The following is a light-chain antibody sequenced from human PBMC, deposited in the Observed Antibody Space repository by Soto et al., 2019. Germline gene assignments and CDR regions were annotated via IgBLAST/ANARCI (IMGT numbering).Light chain of an antibody. Sequence: ELVLTQSPGTLSLSPGDRATISCRSSQSAYSSYFSWYQQKPGQAPRLLIYGASNRATGLPDRFSGSGSGTDFTLTISGLEPEDFAAYYCQQYVTPPFTFGGGTRVEIK. CDR3: QQYVTPPFT. V-gene: IGKV3-20*01. J-gene: IGKJ4*01. CDR1: QSAYSSY. CDR2: GAS.